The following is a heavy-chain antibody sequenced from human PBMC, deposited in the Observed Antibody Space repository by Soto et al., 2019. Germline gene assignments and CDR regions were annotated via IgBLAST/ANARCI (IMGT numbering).Heavy chain of an antibody. CDR2: INHSGST. J-gene: IGHJ6*02. V-gene: IGHV4-34*01. D-gene: IGHD6-6*01. Sequence: SEAPSLTCAGSGGSFSGFYLGGVRQPPGEGVGWIGEINHSGSTNYNPSLKSRVTISVDTSKNQFSLKLSSVTAADTAVYYCARGRRDSSSSGYYYYYGMDVWGQGTTVTVSS. CDR3: ARGRRDSSSSGYYYYYGMDV. CDR1: GGSFSGFY.